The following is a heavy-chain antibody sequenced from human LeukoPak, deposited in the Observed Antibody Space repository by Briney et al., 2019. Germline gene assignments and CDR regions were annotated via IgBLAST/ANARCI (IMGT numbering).Heavy chain of an antibody. CDR3: AKTDYDILTGYYLDY. CDR1: GFTFSSYA. J-gene: IGHJ4*02. CDR2: ISGSSGST. Sequence: GGSLRLSCAASGFTFSSYAMSWVRQAPGKGLEWVSAISGSSGSTYYADSVKGRFTISRDNSKNTLYLQMNSLRAEDTAVYYCAKTDYDILTGYYLDYWGQGTLVTVSS. D-gene: IGHD3-9*01. V-gene: IGHV3-23*01.